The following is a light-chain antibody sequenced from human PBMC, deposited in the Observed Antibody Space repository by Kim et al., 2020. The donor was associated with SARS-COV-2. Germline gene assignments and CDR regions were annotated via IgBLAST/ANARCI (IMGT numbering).Light chain of an antibody. CDR1: QCISNY. CDR2: AAS. V-gene: IGKV1-27*01. Sequence: AAVGDRVTITCRASQCISNYLAWYQPKPGKVPKLLFYAASTLQSGVPSRLSGSGSAPDLTLTISSLQPEHVATFYCQKYNSAPFTFGPGTKVDI. J-gene: IGKJ3*01. CDR3: QKYNSAPFT.